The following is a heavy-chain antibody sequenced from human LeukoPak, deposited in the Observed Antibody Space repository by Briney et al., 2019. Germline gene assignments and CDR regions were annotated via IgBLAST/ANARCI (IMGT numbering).Heavy chain of an antibody. CDR1: GESLSGYY. D-gene: IGHD6-13*01. V-gene: IGHV4-34*01. Sequence: PSETLSLTCAVYGESLSGYYGSWIRQPPGKGLEWIGEINHSGSTNYNPSLKSRVTISVDTSKNQFSLKLSSVTAADTAVYYCARGLSAAGNGYWGQGTLVTVSS. J-gene: IGHJ4*02. CDR2: INHSGST. CDR3: ARGLSAAGNGY.